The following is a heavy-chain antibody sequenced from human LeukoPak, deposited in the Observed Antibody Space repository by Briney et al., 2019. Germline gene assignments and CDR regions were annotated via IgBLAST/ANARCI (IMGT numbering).Heavy chain of an antibody. CDR2: IIPIFGTA. CDR1: GGTFSSYA. D-gene: IGHD3-10*01. J-gene: IGHJ4*02. V-gene: IGHV1-69*05. Sequence: SMKVSCKASGGTFSSYAISWVRQAPGQGLEWMGGIIPIFGTANYAQKFQGRVTITTDESTSTAYMELSSLRSEDTAVYYCARYYGSGSPFDYWGQGTLVTVSS. CDR3: ARYYGSGSPFDY.